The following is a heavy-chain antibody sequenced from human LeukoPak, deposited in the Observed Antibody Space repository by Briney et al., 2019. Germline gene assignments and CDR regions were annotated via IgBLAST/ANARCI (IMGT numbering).Heavy chain of an antibody. Sequence: GGPLRLSCAASGFTFSSYAMSWVRQAPGKGLEWVSAISGSGGSTYYANSVKGRFTISRDNSKNTLYLQMNSLRAEDTAVYYCAKERNDPLYYFDYWGQGTLVTVSS. CDR3: AKERNDPLYYFDY. J-gene: IGHJ4*02. CDR2: ISGSGGST. V-gene: IGHV3-23*01. CDR1: GFTFSSYA.